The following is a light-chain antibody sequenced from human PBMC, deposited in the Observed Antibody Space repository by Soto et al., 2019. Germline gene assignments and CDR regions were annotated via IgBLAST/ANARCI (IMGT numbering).Light chain of an antibody. J-gene: IGKJ2*01. CDR3: LQFDNSPLYT. CDR1: QSVSSSS. Sequence: EIVLTQSPGTLSSSPGERATLSCRASQSVSSSSLAWYQHKPGQAPRLLIYGASSRATGIPDRFSGSGSGTDFSLTISRLQPEDFAVYYCLQFDNSPLYTFGQGTKLEIK. V-gene: IGKV3-20*01. CDR2: GAS.